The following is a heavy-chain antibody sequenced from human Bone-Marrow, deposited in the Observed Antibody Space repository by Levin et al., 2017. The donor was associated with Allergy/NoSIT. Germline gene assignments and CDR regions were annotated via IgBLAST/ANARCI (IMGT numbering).Heavy chain of an antibody. CDR2: INPKTGGT. CDR1: GYNFAGYY. J-gene: IGHJ3*02. CDR3: ASRELGVGAFDI. D-gene: IGHD7-27*01. Sequence: ASVKVSCEASGYNFAGYYMHWVRQAPGQGLEWMGWINPKTGGTDYAQKFQGRVTMTRDTSITTAYMELSRLRYDDTAVYYCASRELGVGAFDIWGQGTMVTVST. V-gene: IGHV1-2*02.